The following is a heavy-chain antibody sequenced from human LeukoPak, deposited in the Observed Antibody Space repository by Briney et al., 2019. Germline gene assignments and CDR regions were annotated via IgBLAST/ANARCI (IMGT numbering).Heavy chain of an antibody. J-gene: IGHJ5*02. CDR2: IWYDGSNK. D-gene: IGHD2-2*01. CDR1: GFTLSSYW. Sequence: GGSLRLSCAASGFTLSSYWMHWVRQAPGKGLEWVAVIWYDGSNKYYADSVKGRFTISRDNSKNTLYLQMNSLRAEDMAVYYCAMASSTSSGWFDPWGQGTPVTVSS. CDR3: AMASSTSSGWFDP. V-gene: IGHV3-33*08.